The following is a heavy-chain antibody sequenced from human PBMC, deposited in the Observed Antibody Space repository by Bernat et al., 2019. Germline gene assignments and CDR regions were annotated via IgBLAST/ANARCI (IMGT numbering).Heavy chain of an antibody. D-gene: IGHD6-13*01. J-gene: IGHJ6*03. CDR2: ISWNSGSI. CDR1: GFTFDDYA. Sequence: EVQLVESGGGLVQPGRSLRLSCAASGFTFDDYAMHWVRQAPGKGLEWASGISWNSGSIGYADSVKGRFTISRDNAKNSLYLQMNSLRAEDTALYYCAKDKVAAAETAYYYYYMDVWGKGTTVTVSS. CDR3: AKDKVAAAETAYYYYYMDV. V-gene: IGHV3-9*01.